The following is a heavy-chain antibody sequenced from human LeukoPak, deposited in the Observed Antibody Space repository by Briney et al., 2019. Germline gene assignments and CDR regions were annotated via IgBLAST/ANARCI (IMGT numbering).Heavy chain of an antibody. D-gene: IGHD3-22*01. CDR1: GFTFDDYA. CDR3: AKCDSSGYLLDY. CDR2: ISWNSGSI. V-gene: IGHV3-9*01. Sequence: PGRSLRLSCAASGFTFDDYAMHWVRHAPGKGLEWVSGISWNSGSIGYADSVKGRFTISRDNAKNSLYLQMNSLRAEDTALYYCAKCDSSGYLLDYWGQGTLVTVSS. J-gene: IGHJ4*02.